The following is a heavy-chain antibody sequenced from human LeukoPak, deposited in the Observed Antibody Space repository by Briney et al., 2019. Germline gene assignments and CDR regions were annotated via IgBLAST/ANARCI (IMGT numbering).Heavy chain of an antibody. CDR3: AGYYYDSSRGFDL. J-gene: IGHJ5*02. V-gene: IGHV3-20*04. CDR1: GFKLDDYG. D-gene: IGHD3-22*01. CDR2: INWNGAWT. Sequence: GGSRRLSCAASGFKLDDYGMSWVRQAPGKGLEWVCDINWNGAWTGYADSVKGRFTISRDNAKNSLYLQMNSLRAEDTALYYCAGYYYDSSRGFDLWGQGTLVTVSA.